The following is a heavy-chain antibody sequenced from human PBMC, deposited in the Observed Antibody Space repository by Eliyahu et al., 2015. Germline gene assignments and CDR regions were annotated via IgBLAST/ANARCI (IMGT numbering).Heavy chain of an antibody. CDR3: ARDLGVVTNFDY. J-gene: IGHJ4*02. CDR1: GGXFXSYA. D-gene: IGHD4-23*01. Sequence: QVQLVQSGAEVKKPGSSVKVXCXXSGGXFXSYAISWVRQAPGQGLEWMGRIIPILGIANYAQKFQGRVTITADKSTSTAYMELSSLRSEDTAVYYCARDLGVVTNFDYWGQGTLVTVSS. V-gene: IGHV1-69*09. CDR2: IIPILGIA.